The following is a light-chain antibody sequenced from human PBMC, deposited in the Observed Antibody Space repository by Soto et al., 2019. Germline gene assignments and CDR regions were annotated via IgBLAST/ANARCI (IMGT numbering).Light chain of an antibody. J-gene: IGLJ2*01. CDR2: SNN. CDR1: SSNIGSNT. Sequence: QSVLTQPPSASGTPGQRVTISCSGSSSNIGSNTVTWYQQLPRTAPKLLIYSNNQRPSGVPDRFSGSKSGTSASLAISGLQSEDEADYYCAAWDDSLNGLVFGGGTKLTVL. V-gene: IGLV1-44*01. CDR3: AAWDDSLNGLV.